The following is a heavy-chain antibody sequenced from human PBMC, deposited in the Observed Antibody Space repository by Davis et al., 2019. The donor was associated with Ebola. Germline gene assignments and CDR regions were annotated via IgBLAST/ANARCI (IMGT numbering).Heavy chain of an antibody. CDR2: ISSSSNYI. Sequence: GVLKISCAASGFTFSSNSMNWVRQAPGKGLEWVSFISSSSNYIYYADSVKGRFTVSRDNAKNSLYLQMNSLRAEDTAVYYCATTPQYSSGQNKPFDYWGQGTLVTVSS. D-gene: IGHD6-19*01. CDR1: GFTFSSNS. J-gene: IGHJ4*02. V-gene: IGHV3-21*01. CDR3: ATTPQYSSGQNKPFDY.